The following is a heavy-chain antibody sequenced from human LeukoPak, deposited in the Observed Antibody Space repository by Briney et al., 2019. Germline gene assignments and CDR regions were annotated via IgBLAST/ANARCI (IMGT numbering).Heavy chain of an antibody. CDR1: GYTFTRYY. Sequence: GASVKLSCKASGYTFTRYYMHWVREAPGQGVGWGGIIKTSGGSTSYAQKFQGRVTMTRDMSTSTVYMELSSLRSEDTAVYYCAREGGDTPMVKFDYWGQGTLVTVSS. V-gene: IGHV1-46*01. CDR2: IKTSGGST. D-gene: IGHD5-18*01. CDR3: AREGGDTPMVKFDY. J-gene: IGHJ4*02.